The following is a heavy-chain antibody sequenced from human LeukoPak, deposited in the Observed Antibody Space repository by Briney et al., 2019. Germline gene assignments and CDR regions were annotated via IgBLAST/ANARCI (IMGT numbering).Heavy chain of an antibody. CDR2: ISSSSSTT. V-gene: IGHV3-48*01. D-gene: IGHD2-15*01. CDR1: GFTFSSYS. Sequence: GGSLRLSCAASGFTFSSYSMNWVRQAPGKGLEWVSYISSSSSTTYYADSVKGRFTISRDNAKNSLYLQMNSLRAEDTAVYYCAIDKYSRLYRAFDIWGQGTMVTVSS. CDR3: AIDKYSRLYRAFDI. J-gene: IGHJ3*02.